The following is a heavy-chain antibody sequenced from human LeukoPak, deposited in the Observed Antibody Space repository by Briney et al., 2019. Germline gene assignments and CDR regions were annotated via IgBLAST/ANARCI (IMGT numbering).Heavy chain of an antibody. Sequence: GGSLRLSCAASGFTFSSYAMNWVRQAPGEGLEWVSAISGSGGSTYYADSVKGRFTISRDNSKNTLYLQMNGLRAEDTAVYYCAKESVAATRGYYFDYWGQGTLVTVSS. J-gene: IGHJ4*02. CDR1: GFTFSSYA. D-gene: IGHD6-19*01. CDR2: ISGSGGST. V-gene: IGHV3-23*01. CDR3: AKESVAATRGYYFDY.